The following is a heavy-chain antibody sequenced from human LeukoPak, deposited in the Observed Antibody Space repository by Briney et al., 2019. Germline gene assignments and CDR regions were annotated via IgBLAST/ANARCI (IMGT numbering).Heavy chain of an antibody. Sequence: PSETLSLTCTVSGGSISSYYWSWIRQPPGKGLEWIGYIYYSGSTNYNPSLKSRVTISVDTSKNQFSLKLSSVTAADTAVYYCARRGLDIVVVPAARRANYYYYMDVWGKGTTVTISS. CDR1: GGSISSYY. CDR2: IYYSGST. V-gene: IGHV4-59*12. CDR3: ARRGLDIVVVPAARRANYYYYMDV. D-gene: IGHD2-2*01. J-gene: IGHJ6*03.